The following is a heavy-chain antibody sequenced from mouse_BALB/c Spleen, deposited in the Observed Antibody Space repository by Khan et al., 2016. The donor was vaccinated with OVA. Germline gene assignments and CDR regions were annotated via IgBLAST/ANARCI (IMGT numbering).Heavy chain of an antibody. V-gene: IGHV1S29*02. CDR1: GYTFTDYN. CDR2: IYPYNGGT. Sequence: VQLQQSGPELVKPGASVKISCKASGYTFTDYNMHWVKQSHGQSLAWIGYIYPYNGGTGYNQKFKSKATLTVDSSSSTAYMELRSLTSDDSAVYYCARSMGPGYDYCFDYWGQGTTLTVSS. J-gene: IGHJ2*01. CDR3: ARSMGPGYDYCFDY. D-gene: IGHD2-4*01.